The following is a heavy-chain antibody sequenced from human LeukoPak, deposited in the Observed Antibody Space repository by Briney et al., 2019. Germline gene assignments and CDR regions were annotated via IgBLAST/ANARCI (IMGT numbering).Heavy chain of an antibody. CDR1: GFTFSSYG. D-gene: IGHD4/OR15-4a*01. CDR2: IWYDGSNK. V-gene: IGHV3-33*06. CDR3: AQEVYGAYGV. Sequence: GGSLRLSCAASGFTFSSYGMHWVRQAPGKGLEWVAVIWYDGSNKYYADSVKGRFTISRDNSKNTLYLQMSSLRAEDTAVYYCAQEVYGAYGVWGRGTQVTVSS. J-gene: IGHJ2*01.